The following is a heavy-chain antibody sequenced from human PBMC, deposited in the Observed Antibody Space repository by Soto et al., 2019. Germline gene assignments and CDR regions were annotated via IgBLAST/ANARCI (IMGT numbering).Heavy chain of an antibody. D-gene: IGHD3-10*01. CDR3: ARGGYMVRGVIVLRY. CDR2: IKQDGSEK. Sequence: PILFCPASGFTCSSCSMSWGRQAPGKGLEWVANIKQDGSEKYYVDSVKGRFTISRDNAKNSLYLQMNSLRAEDTAVYYCARGGYMVRGVIVLRYWGQGTLVTVSS. V-gene: IGHV3-7*01. CDR1: GFTCSSCS. J-gene: IGHJ4*02.